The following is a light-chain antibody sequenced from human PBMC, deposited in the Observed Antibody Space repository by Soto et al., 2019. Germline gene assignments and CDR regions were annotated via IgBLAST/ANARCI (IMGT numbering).Light chain of an antibody. J-gene: IGLJ1*01. V-gene: IGLV2-14*01. CDR1: SSDVGTYNY. CDR3: SPYTSTSTLYV. Sequence: QSALTQPASVSGSPGQPITISCTGTSSDVGTYNYVSWYQQYPGKAPKLIIYEVSDRPSGVSNRFSGSKSGNTASLTISGLQAEDEADYYCSPYTSTSTLYVFGTGTKVTVL. CDR2: EVS.